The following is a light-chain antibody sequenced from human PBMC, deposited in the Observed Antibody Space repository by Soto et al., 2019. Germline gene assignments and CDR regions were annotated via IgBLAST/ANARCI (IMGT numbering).Light chain of an antibody. CDR3: CSYACSSTFVA. CDR1: SNDVGRYFL. CDR2: EDT. V-gene: IGLV2-23*02. Sequence: QSVLTQPASVSGSPGQSVTISCTGTSNDVGRYFLVSWYQQHPGKAPKLIIFEDTKRPSGVSSRFSGSKSGNTASLTISGLQTEDEADYFCCSYACSSTFVAFGGGTKLTVL. J-gene: IGLJ2*01.